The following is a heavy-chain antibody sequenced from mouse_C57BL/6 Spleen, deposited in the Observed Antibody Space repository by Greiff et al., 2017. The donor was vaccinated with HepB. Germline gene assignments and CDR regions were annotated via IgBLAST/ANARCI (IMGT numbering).Heavy chain of an antibody. CDR1: GFSLTSYA. Sequence: VKLVESGPGLVAPSQSLSITCTVSGFSLTSYAISWVRQPPGKGLEWLGVIWTGGGTNYNSALKSRLSISKDNSKSQVFLKMNSLQTDDTARYYCARTGFYGSRGYFDVWGTGTTVTVSS. J-gene: IGHJ1*03. V-gene: IGHV2-9-1*01. D-gene: IGHD1-1*01. CDR3: ARTGFYGSRGYFDV. CDR2: IWTGGGT.